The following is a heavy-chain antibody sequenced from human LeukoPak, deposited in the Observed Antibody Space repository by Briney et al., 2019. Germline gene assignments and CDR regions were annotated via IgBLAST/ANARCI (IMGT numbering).Heavy chain of an antibody. CDR2: MNPNSGYT. CDR3: ARGSVREDYDFWSGYSHYYYYMDV. V-gene: IGHV1-8*03. J-gene: IGHJ6*03. D-gene: IGHD3-3*01. Sequence: ASVKVSCKASGYTFTSYDINWVQQATGQGLEWMGWMNPNSGYTGYAQKFQGRVTITRNTSISTAYMELSSLRSEDTAVYYCARGSVREDYDFWSGYSHYYYYMDVWGKGTTVTVSS. CDR1: GYTFTSYD.